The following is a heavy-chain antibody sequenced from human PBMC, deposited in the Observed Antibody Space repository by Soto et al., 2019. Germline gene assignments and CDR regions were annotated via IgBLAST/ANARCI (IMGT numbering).Heavy chain of an antibody. D-gene: IGHD1-1*01. Sequence: GESLKISCKGSGYTFSGYWIGWVRQMSGKGLEWMGIICPGDSDARYSPSFQGQVTISADESITTAYLQWDSLKASDTAIYYCVVQQKLPWVNAWGQGTLVTVSS. V-gene: IGHV5-51*01. J-gene: IGHJ5*02. CDR3: VVQQKLPWVNA. CDR1: GYTFSGYW. CDR2: ICPGDSDA.